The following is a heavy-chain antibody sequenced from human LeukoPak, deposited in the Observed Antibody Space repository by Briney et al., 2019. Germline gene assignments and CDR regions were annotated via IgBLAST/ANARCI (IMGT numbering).Heavy chain of an antibody. CDR1: GGSISSYY. J-gene: IGHJ3*02. CDR3: ARLKVTQGAFDI. CDR2: IYDTRST. D-gene: IGHD2-21*02. Sequence: SETLSLTCTVSGGSISSYYWNWIRQPPGKGLEWIGYIYDTRSTNYNPSLRSRVTIFLDTPKNQFSLKLRSVTAADTAVYYCARLKVTQGAFDIWGQGTMVTVSS. V-gene: IGHV4-59*01.